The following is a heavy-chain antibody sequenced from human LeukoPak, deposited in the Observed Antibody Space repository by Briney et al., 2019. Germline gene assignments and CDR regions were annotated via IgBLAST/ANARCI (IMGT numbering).Heavy chain of an antibody. CDR2: ISAYNGNT. CDR1: GGTFSSYA. Sequence: ASVKVPCKASGGTFSSYAISWVRQAPGQGLEWMGWISAYNGNTNYAQKLQGRVTMTTDTSTSTAYMELRSLRSDDTAVYYCARAYGDYRYYYYYMDVWGKGTTVTISS. J-gene: IGHJ6*03. D-gene: IGHD4-17*01. CDR3: ARAYGDYRYYYYYMDV. V-gene: IGHV1-18*01.